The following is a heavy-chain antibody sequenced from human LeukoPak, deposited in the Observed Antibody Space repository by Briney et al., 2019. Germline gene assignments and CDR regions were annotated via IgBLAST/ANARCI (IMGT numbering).Heavy chain of an antibody. J-gene: IGHJ5*02. CDR2: IYYSGST. CDR3: ARHGGFCSSTSCYGVWFDP. Sequence: SETLSLTCTVSGGSISSYYWSWIRQPPGKGLEWIGSIYYSGSTYYIPSLKSRVTISVDTSKTQFSLKLSSVTAADTAVYYCARHGGFCSSTSCYGVWFDPWGQGTLVTVSS. CDR1: GGSISSYY. V-gene: IGHV4-39*01. D-gene: IGHD2-2*01.